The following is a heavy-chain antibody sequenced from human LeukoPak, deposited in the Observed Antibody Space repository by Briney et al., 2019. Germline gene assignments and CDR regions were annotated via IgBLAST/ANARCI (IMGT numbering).Heavy chain of an antibody. CDR2: INNNSSYI. J-gene: IGHJ6*03. CDR3: ARADSVAAGDYHYWYMDV. Sequence: GGCLRLSCASSLFTLSSYSMNWVRQPPGKGLECVSPINNNSSYIYYADSVKGRFTISRDNAKNSLYLQMNSLRAEDTAVYYCARADSVAAGDYHYWYMDVWGKGTTVTVSS. CDR1: LFTLSSYS. V-gene: IGHV3-21*01. D-gene: IGHD2-15*01.